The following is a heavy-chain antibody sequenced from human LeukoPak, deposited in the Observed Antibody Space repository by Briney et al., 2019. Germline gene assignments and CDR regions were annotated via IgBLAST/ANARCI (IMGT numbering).Heavy chain of an antibody. CDR3: ARELREHGVFDI. V-gene: IGHV3-53*01. D-gene: IGHD1-26*01. Sequence: GGSLRLSCAASGFTVSSNYMSWVRQAPGKGLEWVSEIYSDGSTYYAASVKGRFSISRDNSKNTVYLQMNTLRAEDTAVYYCARELREHGVFDIWGQGTMVTVSS. CDR1: GFTVSSNY. CDR2: IYSDGST. J-gene: IGHJ3*02.